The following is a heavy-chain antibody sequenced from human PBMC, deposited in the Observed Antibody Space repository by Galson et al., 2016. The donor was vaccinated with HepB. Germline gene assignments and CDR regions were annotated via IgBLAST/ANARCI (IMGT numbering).Heavy chain of an antibody. CDR1: RSGCYY. D-gene: IGHD2/OR15-2a*01. J-gene: IGHJ4*02. Sequence: ETLSLTCSASRSGCYYWSWIRQSPGKGLEWLGYVFSTGESENNPSLRGRISMSLDMSKNHFSLRLTTLTPADTAVHYCAREHTTYVPPDNWGQGTPVTVSS. CDR2: VFSTGES. CDR3: AREHTTYVPPDN. V-gene: IGHV4-61*03.